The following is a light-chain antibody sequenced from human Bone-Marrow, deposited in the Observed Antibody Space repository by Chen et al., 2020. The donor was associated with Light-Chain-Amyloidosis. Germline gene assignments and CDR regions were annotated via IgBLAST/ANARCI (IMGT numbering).Light chain of an antibody. J-gene: IGLJ2*01. V-gene: IGLV3-19*01. CDR1: SLRYYP. CDR3: SSRDTTGNHLL. CDR2: RNN. Sequence: SFERTQDPAGSGTLGQEVRIPCQGDSLRYYPATWYQQKPGQAPVLVISRNNNRPSGIPDRFSGSSSGNAASLTITGAQAEDEADYHCSSRDTTGNHLLFGGGTSLTVL.